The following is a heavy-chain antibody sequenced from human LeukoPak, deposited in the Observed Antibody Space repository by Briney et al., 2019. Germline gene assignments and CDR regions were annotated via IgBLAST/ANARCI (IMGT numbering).Heavy chain of an antibody. CDR1: GYTFTSYG. CDR3: ARDLIAENYYYDSSGFLWDY. CDR2: ISAYNGNT. D-gene: IGHD3-22*01. Sequence: GASVKVSCKASGYTFTSYGISWVRQAPGQGLEWMGWISAYNGNTNYAQKLQGRVTMTTDTSTSTAYMELRSLRSDDTAVYYCARDLIAENYYYDSSGFLWDYWGQGTLVTVSS. V-gene: IGHV1-18*01. J-gene: IGHJ4*02.